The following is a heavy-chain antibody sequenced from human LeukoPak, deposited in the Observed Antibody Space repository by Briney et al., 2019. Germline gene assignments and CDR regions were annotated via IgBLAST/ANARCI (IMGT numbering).Heavy chain of an antibody. CDR1: GFTFSNAW. Sequence: GGSLRLSCAASGFTFSNAWMNWVRQAPGKGLEWVGRIKSKTAGGTTDYAAPVKGRFIISRDDSKNTLYLQMNSLKTEDTAVYYCTTDYGDYVFRSDCWGQGTPVTVSS. D-gene: IGHD4-17*01. CDR2: IKSKTAGGTT. J-gene: IGHJ4*02. CDR3: TTDYGDYVFRSDC. V-gene: IGHV3-15*01.